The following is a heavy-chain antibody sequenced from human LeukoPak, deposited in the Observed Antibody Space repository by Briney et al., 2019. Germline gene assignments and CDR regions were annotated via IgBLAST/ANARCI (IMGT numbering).Heavy chain of an antibody. D-gene: IGHD3-22*01. Sequence: ASVKVSCKASGYTFTGYYMHWVRQAPGQGLEWMGWINPNSGATNYAQKFQGRVTMTRDTFISTAYMELHRLRSDDTAVYYCARVPYYYDSSGYSIPPAIFDYWGQGTLVTVSS. CDR1: GYTFTGYY. CDR3: ARVPYYYDSSGYSIPPAIFDY. V-gene: IGHV1-2*02. CDR2: INPNSGAT. J-gene: IGHJ4*02.